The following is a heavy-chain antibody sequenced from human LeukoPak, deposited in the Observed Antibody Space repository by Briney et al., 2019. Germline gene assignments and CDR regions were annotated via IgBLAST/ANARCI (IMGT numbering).Heavy chain of an antibody. CDR1: GYTLTGYY. V-gene: IGHV1-2*02. D-gene: IGHD2-2*01. Sequence: GASVKVSCKASGYTLTGYYMHWVRQAPGQGPEWMGWINPNSGGTNYAQKFQGRVTMTRDTSISTAYMELSRLRSDDTAVYYCARVRNVVVPAAMGRYYYGMDVWGQGTTVTVSS. CDR3: ARVRNVVVPAAMGRYYYGMDV. J-gene: IGHJ6*02. CDR2: INPNSGGT.